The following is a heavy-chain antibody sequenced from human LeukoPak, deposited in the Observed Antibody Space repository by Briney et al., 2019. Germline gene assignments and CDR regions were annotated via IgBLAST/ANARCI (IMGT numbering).Heavy chain of an antibody. D-gene: IGHD2-21*02. CDR1: GFTFSSYW. CDR2: IKQDGSKK. V-gene: IGHV3-7*03. CDR3: AKRMTALPRDAFDI. Sequence: SGGSLSLPCAASGFTFSSYWMSCVRHSPGEGLEWGANIKQDGSKKYYVDSVKGRFTISRDNAKNSLYLQMNSLRDEDTAVYYCAKRMTALPRDAFDIWGQGTMVTVSS. J-gene: IGHJ3*02.